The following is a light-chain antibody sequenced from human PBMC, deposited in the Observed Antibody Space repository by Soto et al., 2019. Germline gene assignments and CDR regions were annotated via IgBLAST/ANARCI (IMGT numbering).Light chain of an antibody. CDR1: QSISSC. Sequence: LSTLTASVRDSVTISGVASQSISSCLAWYQQKPGKAPNLLIYQASTLASGVPSRFSGGGSGTEFALTISSLQSDDFAAYYCQEYNTYSGTFGQGTKVDI. CDR2: QAS. CDR3: QEYNTYSGT. V-gene: IGKV1-5*03. J-gene: IGKJ1*01.